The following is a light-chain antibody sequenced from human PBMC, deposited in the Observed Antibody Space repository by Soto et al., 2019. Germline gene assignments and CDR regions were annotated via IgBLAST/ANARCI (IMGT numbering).Light chain of an antibody. Sequence: DIQMTQSPSTLSASVGDRVTITCRASRSISGWLAWYQQKPGKAPKLLIYDASSLESGVPSRFSGSGSGTEFTLTISILQPDDFATYYCQQYNSYSPWTFGQGTKVEIK. CDR1: RSISGW. CDR3: QQYNSYSPWT. J-gene: IGKJ1*01. V-gene: IGKV1-5*01. CDR2: DAS.